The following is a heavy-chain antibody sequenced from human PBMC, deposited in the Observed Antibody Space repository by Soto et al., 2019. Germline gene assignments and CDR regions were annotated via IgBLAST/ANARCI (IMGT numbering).Heavy chain of an antibody. J-gene: IGHJ4*02. CDR2: IYYSGST. CDR1: GGSISSYY. Sequence: SETLSLTCTVSGGSISSYYWSWIRQPPGKGLEWIGYIYYSGSTNYNPSLKSRVTISVDTSKNQFSLKLSSVTAADTAVYYCARTYYDFWSGYFDYWGQGTLVTVSS. V-gene: IGHV4-59*01. D-gene: IGHD3-3*01. CDR3: ARTYYDFWSGYFDY.